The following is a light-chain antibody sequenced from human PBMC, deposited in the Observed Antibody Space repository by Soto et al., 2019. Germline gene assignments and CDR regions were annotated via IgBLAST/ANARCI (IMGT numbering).Light chain of an antibody. V-gene: IGKV1-39*01. CDR2: AAS. CDR3: QQSYSTHHT. J-gene: IGKJ4*01. CDR1: QSIRSY. Sequence: DIQMTQSPSSLSASVGDRVTITCRASQSIRSYLNWYQQKPGKAPKLLIYAASSLQSGVPSRFSGSGSGTDFNLTISILQPEDFATYYCQQSYSTHHTFGGGTKVAIK.